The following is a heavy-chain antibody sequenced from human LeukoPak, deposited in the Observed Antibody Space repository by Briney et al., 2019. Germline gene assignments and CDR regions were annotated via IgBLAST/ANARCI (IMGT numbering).Heavy chain of an antibody. CDR2: IRYDGSNK. CDR1: GFSFSSYG. D-gene: IGHD5-24*01. CDR3: AKVEMATSPGGIDY. J-gene: IGHJ4*02. Sequence: PGGSLRLSCAASGFSFSSYGMHWVRQAPGKGLEWVTFIRYDGSNKYYADSVKGRFTISRDNSKNTLYLQMNSLRVEDTAMYYCAKVEMATSPGGIDYWGQGNLVTVSS. V-gene: IGHV3-30*02.